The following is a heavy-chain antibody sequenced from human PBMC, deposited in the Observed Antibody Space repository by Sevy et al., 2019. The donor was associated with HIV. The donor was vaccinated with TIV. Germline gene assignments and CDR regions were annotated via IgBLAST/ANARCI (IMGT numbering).Heavy chain of an antibody. Sequence: ASVKVSCKASGYTFTSYDINWVRQATGQGLEWMGWMNPNSGNTGHAQTFQGRVTMTRNTSISTAYMELSSQRSEDTAVYYCARLRPSITMVRGVLRYYYYYGMDVWGQGTTVTVSS. CDR2: MNPNSGNT. D-gene: IGHD3-10*01. CDR3: ARLRPSITMVRGVLRYYYYYGMDV. J-gene: IGHJ6*02. CDR1: GYTFTSYD. V-gene: IGHV1-8*01.